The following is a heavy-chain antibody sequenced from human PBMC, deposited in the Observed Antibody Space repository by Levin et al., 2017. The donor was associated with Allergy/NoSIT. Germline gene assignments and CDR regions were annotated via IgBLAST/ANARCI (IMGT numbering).Heavy chain of an antibody. J-gene: IGHJ4*02. CDR1: GFTFSSYA. V-gene: IGHV3-23*01. Sequence: GGSLRLSCAASGFTFSSYAMSWVRQAPGKGLEWVSAISGSGGSTYYADSVKGRFTISRDNSKNTLYLQMNSLRAEDTAVYYCATKDSKWGSSYYFDYWGQGTLVTVSS. CDR2: ISGSGGST. D-gene: IGHD2-15*01. CDR3: ATKDSKWGSSYYFDY.